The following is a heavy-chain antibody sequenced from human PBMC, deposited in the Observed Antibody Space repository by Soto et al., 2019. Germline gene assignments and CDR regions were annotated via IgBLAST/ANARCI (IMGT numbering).Heavy chain of an antibody. D-gene: IGHD2-2*01. CDR3: ARQIQYCSSTSCKHNWFDP. CDR1: GGSISSSSYY. V-gene: IGHV4-39*01. Sequence: SETLSLTCTFSGGSISSSSYYLGWIRQPPGKGLEWIGSIYYSGSTYYNPSLKSRVTISVDTSKNQFSLKLSSVTAADTAVYYCARQIQYCSSTSCKHNWFDPWGQGTLVTVSS. J-gene: IGHJ5*02. CDR2: IYYSGST.